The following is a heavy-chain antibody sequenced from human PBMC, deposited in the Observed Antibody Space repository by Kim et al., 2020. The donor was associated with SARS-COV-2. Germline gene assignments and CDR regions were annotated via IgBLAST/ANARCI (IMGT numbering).Heavy chain of an antibody. J-gene: IGHJ5*02. D-gene: IGHD6-6*01. CDR1: GFTVSSNY. V-gene: IGHV3-66*01. CDR3: ARDLESIAGNWFDP. Sequence: GGSLRLSCAASGFTVSSNYMSWVRQAPGKGLEWVSVIYSGGSTYYADSVKGRFTISRDNSKNTRYLQMNSLRAEDTDVYYCARDLESIAGNWFDPWGQGTLVTVSS. CDR2: IYSGGST.